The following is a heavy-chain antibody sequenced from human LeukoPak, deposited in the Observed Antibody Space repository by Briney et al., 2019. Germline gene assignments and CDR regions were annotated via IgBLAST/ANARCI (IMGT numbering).Heavy chain of an antibody. CDR2: ISAYNGNT. Sequence: ASVKVSCKPSGYALTSYGISWVRQAPGQGLEWTGWISAYNGNTNYAQKFQGRVAMTTDRSRTTAFIEVTSLTYDDTAVYYCARGTRASFFDIWGQGTMVTVSS. CDR3: ARGTRASFFDI. V-gene: IGHV1-18*01. J-gene: IGHJ3*02. CDR1: GYALTSYG.